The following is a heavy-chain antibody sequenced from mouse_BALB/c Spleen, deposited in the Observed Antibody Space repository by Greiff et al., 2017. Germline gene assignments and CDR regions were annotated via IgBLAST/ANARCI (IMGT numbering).Heavy chain of an antibody. CDR2: ISSGGSYT. CDR3: ARDSSGYFDY. J-gene: IGHJ2*01. CDR1: GFTFSSYA. D-gene: IGHD3-1*01. V-gene: IGHV5-9-4*01. Sequence: DVKLVESGGGLVKPGGSLKLSCAASGFTFSSYAMSWVRQSPEKRLEWVAEISSGGSYTYYPDTVTGRFTISRDNAKNTLYLEMSSLRSEDMAMYYCARDSSGYFDYWGQGTTLTVSS.